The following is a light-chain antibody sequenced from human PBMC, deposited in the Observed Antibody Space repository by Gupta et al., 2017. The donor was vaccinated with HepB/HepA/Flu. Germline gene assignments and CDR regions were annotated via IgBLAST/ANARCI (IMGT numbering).Light chain of an antibody. J-gene: IGKJ1*01. CDR2: NAS. V-gene: IGKV3-20*01. Sequence: IVLTQSPGTLSLSPGERATLSCRASQSVSSSYLAWYQQKPGQAPRLLIYNASSRATGIPDRFSGSGSGTDFTLTISRLEPEDFAVYYCQQYGSPPWTFGQGTKVEVK. CDR3: QQYGSPPWT. CDR1: QSVSSSY.